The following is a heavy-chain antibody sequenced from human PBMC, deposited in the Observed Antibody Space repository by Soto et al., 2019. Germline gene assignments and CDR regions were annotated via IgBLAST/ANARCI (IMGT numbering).Heavy chain of an antibody. V-gene: IGHV4-34*01. CDR1: GGSFSGYY. J-gene: IGHJ5*02. CDR3: AQLLDWIDP. CDR2: IDHSGYT. D-gene: IGHD3-10*01. Sequence: PSETLSLTCAVYGGSFSGYYWNWIRQPPGKGLEWIGEIDHSGYTNYNPSLESRFTISVDTSKNQFSLRLTSVTAADTAVYYCAQLLDWIDPWGQGTLVTVSS.